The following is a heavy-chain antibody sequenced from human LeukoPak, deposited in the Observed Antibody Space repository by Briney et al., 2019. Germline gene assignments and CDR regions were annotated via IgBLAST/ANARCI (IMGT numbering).Heavy chain of an antibody. CDR2: IIPIFGTP. V-gene: IGHV1-69*06. CDR1: EYTFTGYY. CDR3: ARAHNWEGPKGD. J-gene: IGHJ3*01. D-gene: IGHD1-20*01. Sequence: ASVKVSCKASEYTFTGYYIHWVRQAPGQGLEWMAGIIPIFGTPIYAQRFQGRVTITADKSTSTAYMELRSLRSEDTAVYYCARAHNWEGPKGDWGQGTMVIVSS.